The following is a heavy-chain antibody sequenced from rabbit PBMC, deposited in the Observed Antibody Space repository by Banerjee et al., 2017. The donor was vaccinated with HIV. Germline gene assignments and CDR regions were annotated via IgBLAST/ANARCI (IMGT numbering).Heavy chain of an antibody. CDR2: IDTSSVST. D-gene: IGHD1-1*01. J-gene: IGHJ4*01. CDR3: ARSGSAYHLSYFTL. CDR1: GFSFSSSYY. Sequence: QSLEESGGDLVKPGASLTLTCTASGFSFSSSYYMCWVRQAPGKGLELIACIDTSSVSTYYASWAKGRFTISKTSSTTVTLQMTSLTAADTATYFCARSGSAYHLSYFTLWGQGTLVTVS. V-gene: IGHV1S40*01.